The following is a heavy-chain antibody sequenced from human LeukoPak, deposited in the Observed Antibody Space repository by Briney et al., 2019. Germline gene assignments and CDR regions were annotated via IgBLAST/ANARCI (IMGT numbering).Heavy chain of an antibody. D-gene: IGHD2-2*01. CDR1: GYTFTSYG. CDR3: ARGLGVVVPPHYYYYGMDV. Sequence: ASVKVSCKASGYTFTSYGISWVRQAPGQGLEWMGWISAYNGNTNYAQKLQGRVTMTTDTSTSTAYMELRSLRSDDTAVYYCARGLGVVVPPHYYYYGMDVWGQGTTVTVSS. V-gene: IGHV1-18*01. CDR2: ISAYNGNT. J-gene: IGHJ6*02.